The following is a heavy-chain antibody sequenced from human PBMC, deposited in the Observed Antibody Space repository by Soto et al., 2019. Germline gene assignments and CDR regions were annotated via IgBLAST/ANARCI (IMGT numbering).Heavy chain of an antibody. J-gene: IGHJ5*02. CDR2: IHYTGSS. CDR1: SGSISGYF. CDR3: EKVGSIAAAGTWFDP. Sequence: SETLSLTCTVSSGSISGYFWSWIRQPPGKELELIAYIHYTGSSYYNPSLKSRVTISIDTSKNQFSLKLSSVSDADTAVYYCEKVGSIAAAGTWFDPWGQGTLVTVSS. D-gene: IGHD6-13*01. V-gene: IGHV4-59*01.